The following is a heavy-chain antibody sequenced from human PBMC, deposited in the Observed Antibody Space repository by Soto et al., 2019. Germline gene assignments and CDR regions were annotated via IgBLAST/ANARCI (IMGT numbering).Heavy chain of an antibody. CDR2: IYYSGST. V-gene: IGHV4-31*03. J-gene: IGHJ4*02. Sequence: SETLSLTCTVSGGSISSGGYYWSWIRQHPGKGLEWIGYIYYSGSTYYNPSLKSRVTISVDTSKNQFSLKLSSVTAADTAVYYCARGSLSYGDKQVVDYWGQGTLVTVSS. CDR3: ARGSLSYGDKQVVDY. CDR1: GGSISSGGYY. D-gene: IGHD4-17*01.